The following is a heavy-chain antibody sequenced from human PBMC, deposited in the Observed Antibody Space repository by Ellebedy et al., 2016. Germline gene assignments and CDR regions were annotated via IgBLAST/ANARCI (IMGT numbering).Heavy chain of an antibody. D-gene: IGHD5-18*01. CDR3: ASPEIGNTAMDRGEDAEYFQH. CDR1: GFTFSSYG. V-gene: IGHV3-33*01. CDR2: IWYDGSNK. Sequence: GESLKISXAASGFTFSSYGMHWVRQAPGKGLEWVAVIWYDGSNKYYADSVKGRFTISRDNSKNTLYLQMNSLRAEDTAVYYCASPEIGNTAMDRGEDAEYFQHWGQGTLVTVSS. J-gene: IGHJ1*01.